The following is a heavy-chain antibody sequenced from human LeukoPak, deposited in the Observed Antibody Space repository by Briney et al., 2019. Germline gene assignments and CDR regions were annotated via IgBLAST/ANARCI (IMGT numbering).Heavy chain of an antibody. Sequence: ASVKVSCKASGYTFTGYYMHWVRQAPGQGLGWMGWINPNSGGTNYAQKFQGRVTMTRDTSISTAYMELSRLRSDDTAVYYCARDFSSSSWFDAFDIWGQGTMVTVSS. J-gene: IGHJ3*02. V-gene: IGHV1-2*02. CDR3: ARDFSSSSWFDAFDI. CDR2: INPNSGGT. D-gene: IGHD6-13*01. CDR1: GYTFTGYY.